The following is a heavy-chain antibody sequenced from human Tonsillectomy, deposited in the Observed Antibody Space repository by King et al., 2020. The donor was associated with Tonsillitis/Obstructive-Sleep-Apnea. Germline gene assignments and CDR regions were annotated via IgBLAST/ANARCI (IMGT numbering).Heavy chain of an antibody. CDR1: GFKFKTYW. Sequence: VQLVESGGDLVHPGGSLRLSCAASGFKFKTYWMSWVRQAPGKGLEWVSYIKQDGSDKYFVDSVKGRFTISRDNAKNSLYLQMNSLRAEDTALYYCARGHYRLDVWGQGTTVTVSS. CDR2: IKQDGSDK. CDR3: ARGHYRLDV. V-gene: IGHV3-7*03. J-gene: IGHJ6*02.